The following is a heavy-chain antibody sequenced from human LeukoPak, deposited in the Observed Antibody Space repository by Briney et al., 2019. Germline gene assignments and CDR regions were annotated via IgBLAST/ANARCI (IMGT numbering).Heavy chain of an antibody. J-gene: IGHJ6*02. CDR2: ISWNSGSI. V-gene: IGHV3-9*01. Sequence: GGSLRLSCAASGFTFDDYAMHWVRQAPGKGLEWVSGISWNSGSIGYADSVKGRFTISRDNAKNSLYLQMNSLRAEDTALYYCAKVARDYYDSSGYLYYYYGMDVWGQGTTVTVSS. D-gene: IGHD3-22*01. CDR3: AKVARDYYDSSGYLYYYYGMDV. CDR1: GFTFDDYA.